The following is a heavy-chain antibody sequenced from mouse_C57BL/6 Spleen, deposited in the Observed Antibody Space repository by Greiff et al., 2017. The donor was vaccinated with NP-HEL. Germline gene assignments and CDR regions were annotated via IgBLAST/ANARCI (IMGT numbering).Heavy chain of an antibody. D-gene: IGHD2-10*02. V-gene: IGHV1-80*01. Sequence: VQLQQSGAELVKPGASVKISCKASGYAFSSYWMNWVKQRPGKGLEWIGQIYPGDGDTNYNGKFKGKATLTADKSSSTAYMQLSSLTSEDSAVYFGARSSYGNCYPYYFGYWGQGTTLTVSS. J-gene: IGHJ2*01. CDR2: IYPGDGDT. CDR3: ARSSYGNCYPYYFGY. CDR1: GYAFSSYW.